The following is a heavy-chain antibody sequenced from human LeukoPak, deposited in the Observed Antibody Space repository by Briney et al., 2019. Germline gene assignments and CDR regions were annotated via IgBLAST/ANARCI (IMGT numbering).Heavy chain of an antibody. Sequence: ASVKVSCKSSGYTFTGYYMHWVRQAPGQGLEWMGWINPNSGGTNYAQKFQGRVTMTRDTSISTAYMELSRLRSDDTAVYYCAPKRGSYRWGTDFDYWGQGTLVTVSS. V-gene: IGHV1-2*02. CDR3: APKRGSYRWGTDFDY. CDR2: INPNSGGT. D-gene: IGHD3-16*01. J-gene: IGHJ4*02. CDR1: GYTFTGYY.